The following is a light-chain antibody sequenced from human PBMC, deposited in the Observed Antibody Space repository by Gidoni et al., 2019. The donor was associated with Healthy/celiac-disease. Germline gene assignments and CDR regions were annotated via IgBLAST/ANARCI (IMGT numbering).Light chain of an antibody. CDR1: ALPKQY. J-gene: IGLJ3*02. CDR3: QSADSSGTSWV. Sequence: YELTQPPPVSVSPGQTARITCSGDALPKQYAYWYQQKPGQAPVLVIYKDSERPSGIPERFSGSSSGTTVTLTISGVQAEDEADYYCQSADSSGTSWVFGGGTKLTVL. V-gene: IGLV3-25*02. CDR2: KDS.